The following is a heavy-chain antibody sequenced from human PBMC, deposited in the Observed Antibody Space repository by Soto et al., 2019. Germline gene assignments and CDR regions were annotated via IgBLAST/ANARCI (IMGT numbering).Heavy chain of an antibody. Sequence: EVQLLESGGGLVQPGGSLRLSCAASGFTFSSYAMSWVRQAPGKGLEWVSAISGSGGSTYYADSVKGRFTISRDNSKNTLYLQMNSLRAEDTAVYYCAKESMHYYDSRGAFDIWGQGTMVTVSS. J-gene: IGHJ3*02. V-gene: IGHV3-23*01. CDR2: ISGSGGST. D-gene: IGHD3-22*01. CDR1: GFTFSSYA. CDR3: AKESMHYYDSRGAFDI.